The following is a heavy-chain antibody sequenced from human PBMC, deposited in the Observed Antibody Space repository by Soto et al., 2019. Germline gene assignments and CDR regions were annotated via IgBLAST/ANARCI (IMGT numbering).Heavy chain of an antibody. D-gene: IGHD3-3*01. CDR2: INPNSGGT. CDR3: ARGLQGTGRTIFAAQSPNWFDP. V-gene: IGHV1-2*04. J-gene: IGHJ5*02. Sequence: ASVKVSCKASGYNFTGYYMHWVRQAPGQGLEWMGWINPNSGGTNYAQKFQGWVTMTSDTSISTAYMELSRLGSDDTAVYYCARGLQGTGRTIFAAQSPNWFDPWGQGTLVTVSS. CDR1: GYNFTGYY.